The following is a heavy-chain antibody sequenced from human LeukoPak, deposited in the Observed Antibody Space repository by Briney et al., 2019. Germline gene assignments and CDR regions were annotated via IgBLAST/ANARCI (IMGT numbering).Heavy chain of an antibody. CDR2: ISASGSSI. CDR3: ARTSSALLDY. Sequence: GGSLRLSCAASGFTFSEYYMSWIGQAPGKGLEWISYISASGSSIQYADSVKGRFTISRDNAKNSLFLQMNSLRAEDTAVYYCARTSSALLDYWGQGTLVTVSS. V-gene: IGHV3-11*04. D-gene: IGHD3-16*01. J-gene: IGHJ4*02. CDR1: GFTFSEYY.